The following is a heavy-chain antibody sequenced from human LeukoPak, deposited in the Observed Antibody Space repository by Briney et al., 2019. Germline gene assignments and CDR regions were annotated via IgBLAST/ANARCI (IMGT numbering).Heavy chain of an antibody. CDR3: AREVPEDAFDI. CDR2: ISGSDGTT. CDR1: GFTFSNYA. Sequence: GGSLRLSCAASGFTFSNYAMSWVRQAPGKGLEWVSGISGSDGTTYYADSVKGRFTISRDNSKNTLYLQMNSLRAEDTAVYYCAREVPEDAFDIWGQGTMVTVSS. D-gene: IGHD1-14*01. V-gene: IGHV3-23*01. J-gene: IGHJ3*02.